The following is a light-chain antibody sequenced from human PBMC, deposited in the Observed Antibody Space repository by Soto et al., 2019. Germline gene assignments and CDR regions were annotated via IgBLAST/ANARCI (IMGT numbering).Light chain of an antibody. CDR2: EVS. V-gene: IGLV2-14*01. Sequence: QSVLAQPASVSGSPGQSITISCSGTSSDVGSYDHVAWYQQFPGKTPKLMIYEVSNRPSGVSSRFSGSKSGKTASLTISGLQAEDEDDYYCISYTGRSTSYVFATGTKVT. CDR3: ISYTGRSTSYV. CDR1: SSDVGSYDH. J-gene: IGLJ1*01.